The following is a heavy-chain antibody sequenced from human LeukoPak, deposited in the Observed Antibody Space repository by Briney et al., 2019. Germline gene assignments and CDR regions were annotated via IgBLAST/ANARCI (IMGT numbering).Heavy chain of an antibody. CDR1: GYTFTSYG. CDR2: ISAYNGNT. D-gene: IGHD3-10*01. V-gene: IGHV1-18*01. CDR3: AKRKYDTMVRGAFDY. J-gene: IGHJ4*02. Sequence: ASVKVSCKASGYTFTSYGISWVRQAPGQGLEWMGWISAYNGNTNYAQKLQGRVTMTTDTSTSTAYMELRSLRSDDTAVYYCAKRKYDTMVRGAFDYWGQGTLVTVSS.